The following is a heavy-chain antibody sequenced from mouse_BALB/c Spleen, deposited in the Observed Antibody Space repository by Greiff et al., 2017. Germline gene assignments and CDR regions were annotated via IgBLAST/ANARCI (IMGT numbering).Heavy chain of an antibody. Sequence: EVKVVESGGGLVQPGGSRKLSCAASGFTFSDYGMAWVRQAPGKGPEWVAFISNLAYSIYYADTVTGRFTISRENAKNTLYLEMSSLRSEDTAMYYCARGTGTRGYYFDYWGQGTTLTVSS. D-gene: IGHD4-1*01. CDR3: ARGTGTRGYYFDY. J-gene: IGHJ2*01. CDR2: ISNLAYSI. CDR1: GFTFSDYG. V-gene: IGHV5-15*02.